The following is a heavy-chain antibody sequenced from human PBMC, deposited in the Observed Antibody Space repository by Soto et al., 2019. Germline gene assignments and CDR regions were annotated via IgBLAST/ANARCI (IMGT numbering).Heavy chain of an antibody. D-gene: IGHD1-26*01. CDR3: ARLSGSWQSWFAP. V-gene: IGHV4-31*03. CDR2: IYYSGNT. Sequence: QVQLQESGPGLVKPSQTLSLTCIVSGGSISSNDFYWSWIRLHPGKGLEWIGYIYYSGNTYYNPSLKSRVTILVDTSKNQFSLKVSSVTAADTAVYYCARLSGSWQSWFAPWGQGTLVTVSS. CDR1: GGSISSNDFY. J-gene: IGHJ5*02.